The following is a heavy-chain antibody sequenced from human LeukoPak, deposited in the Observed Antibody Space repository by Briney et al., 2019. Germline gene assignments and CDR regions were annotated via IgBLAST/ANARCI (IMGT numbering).Heavy chain of an antibody. CDR3: AREPLGYYYYYMDV. D-gene: IGHD7-27*01. CDR1: GGSFSGYY. CDR2: INHSGST. Sequence: SETLSLTCAVYGGSFSGYYWSWIRQPPGKGLEWIGEINHSGSTNYNPSLKSRVTISVDTSKNQFSLKLSSVTAADTAVYYCAREPLGYYYYYMDVWGKGTTVTISS. V-gene: IGHV4-34*01. J-gene: IGHJ6*03.